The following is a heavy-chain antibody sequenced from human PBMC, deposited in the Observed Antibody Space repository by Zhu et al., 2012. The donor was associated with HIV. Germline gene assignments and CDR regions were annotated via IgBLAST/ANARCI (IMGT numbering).Heavy chain of an antibody. CDR2: IYYSGST. D-gene: IGHD2-2*01. CDR3: ASRYCSSSSCLYDY. CDR1: GGSISRSNYY. J-gene: IGHJ4*02. V-gene: IGHV4-39*01. Sequence: QVQLQESGPGLVKPSETLPLICTVSGGSISRSNYYWGWIRQPPGKGLEWIGSIYYSGSTFYNPSLKSRVTISMDTSKNQFSLKLSSVTAADTAVYYCASRYCSSSSCLYDYWGQGTLGHRLL.